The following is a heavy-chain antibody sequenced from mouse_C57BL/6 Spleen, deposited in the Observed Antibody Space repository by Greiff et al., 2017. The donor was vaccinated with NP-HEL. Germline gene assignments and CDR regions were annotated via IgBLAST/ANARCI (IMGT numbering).Heavy chain of an antibody. Sequence: VQLKESGPGLVKPSQSLSLTCSVTGYSITSGYYWNWIRQFPGNKLEWMGYISYDGSNNYNPSLKNRISITRDTSKNQFFLKLNSVTTEDTATYYCARGSSYECAYWGQGTLVTVSA. J-gene: IGHJ3*01. D-gene: IGHD1-1*01. CDR1: GYSITSGYY. V-gene: IGHV3-6*01. CDR3: ARGSSYECAY. CDR2: ISYDGSN.